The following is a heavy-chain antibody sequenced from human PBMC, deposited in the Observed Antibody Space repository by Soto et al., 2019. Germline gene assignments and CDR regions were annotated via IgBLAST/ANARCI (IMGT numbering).Heavy chain of an antibody. CDR3: ARGNYGSGSYYKGWFDP. CDR1: GYSLTSYW. D-gene: IGHD3-10*01. Sequence: RGESLKISCKGSGYSLTSYWIAWVRQMPGKGLEWMGIIFPGDSDTRYSPSFQGQVTISADKSISTAYLQWSSLKASDTAMYYCARGNYGSGSYYKGWFDPWGQGTLVTVS. J-gene: IGHJ5*02. V-gene: IGHV5-51*01. CDR2: IFPGDSDT.